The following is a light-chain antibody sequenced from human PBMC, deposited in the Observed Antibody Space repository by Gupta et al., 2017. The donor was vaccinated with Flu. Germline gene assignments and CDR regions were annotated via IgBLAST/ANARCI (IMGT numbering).Light chain of an antibody. CDR3: QSYDSSLSAVV. J-gene: IGLJ2*01. CDR2: GNS. CDR1: SSNTGAGYE. V-gene: IGLV1-40*01. Sequence: VTISCTGSSSNTGAGYEVHWYQQLPGTAPKLLIYGNSNRPSGVPDRFSGSKSGTSASLAVTGLQAEDEADYYCQSYDSSLSAVVFGGGTKLTVL.